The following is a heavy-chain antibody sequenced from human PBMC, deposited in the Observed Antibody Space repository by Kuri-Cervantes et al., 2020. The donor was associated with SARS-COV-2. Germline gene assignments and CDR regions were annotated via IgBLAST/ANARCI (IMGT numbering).Heavy chain of an antibody. CDR1: GLPFSSYA. CDR3: AKDGSITIFGVIPPDDAFDI. Sequence: GGSLRLSCAAFGLPFSSYAMSWVRQAPGKGLEWVSAISGSGGSTYYADSVKGRFTISRDNSKNTLYLQMNSLRAEDTAVYYCAKDGSITIFGVIPPDDAFDIWGQGTMVTVSS. J-gene: IGHJ3*02. V-gene: IGHV3-23*01. D-gene: IGHD3-3*01. CDR2: ISGSGGST.